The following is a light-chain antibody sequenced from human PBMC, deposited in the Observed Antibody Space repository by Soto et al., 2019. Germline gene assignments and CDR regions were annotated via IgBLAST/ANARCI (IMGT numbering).Light chain of an antibody. J-gene: IGKJ1*01. CDR1: QSVTYN. Sequence: ETMLTQSPATLSASPGERVTLSCRATQSVTYNLAWYQQKPGQAPRLLIYGASTRATGIPARFSGRGSGTEFTLNVTSLQSEDFAVYYCQQYNDWLWTFGQGTKVEIK. V-gene: IGKV3-15*01. CDR3: QQYNDWLWT. CDR2: GAS.